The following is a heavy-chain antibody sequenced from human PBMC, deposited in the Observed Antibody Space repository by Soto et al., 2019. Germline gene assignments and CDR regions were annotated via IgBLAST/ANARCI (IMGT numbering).Heavy chain of an antibody. J-gene: IGHJ5*02. CDR3: ARVLRGQPNWFDP. CDR2: IYTDGST. D-gene: IGHD4-17*01. V-gene: IGHV3-53*01. Sequence: EVQLVESGGGLIQPGGSLRLSCAASGFTVSSNFMGWVRQAPGKGLEWVSFIYTDGSTYYAVSVKGRFTISRDNSKNTLDLQMTPLRAEDTAVFYCARVLRGQPNWFDPWGQGTLVTVSS. CDR1: GFTVSSNF.